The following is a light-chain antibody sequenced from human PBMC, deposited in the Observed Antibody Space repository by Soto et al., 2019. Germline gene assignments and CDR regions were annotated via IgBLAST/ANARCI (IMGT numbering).Light chain of an antibody. Sequence: EIVLTQSPGTLSLSPGERATLSCRASQSLSTNYLAWYQRKPGQAPRLLIYGASSRATDIPRRFSGSGSGTDFTLTITRLEAEDVAVCYCQQYGDSPPSFGQGTKVEIK. CDR2: GAS. V-gene: IGKV3-20*01. J-gene: IGKJ1*01. CDR1: QSLSTNY. CDR3: QQYGDSPPS.